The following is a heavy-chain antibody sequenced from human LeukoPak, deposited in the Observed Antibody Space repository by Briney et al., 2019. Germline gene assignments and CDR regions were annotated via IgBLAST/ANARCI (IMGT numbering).Heavy chain of an antibody. D-gene: IGHD6-19*01. CDR2: INWNGGST. CDR1: GFTFDDYG. J-gene: IGHJ4*02. Sequence: GGSLRLSCAASGFTFDDYGMSWVRQAPGKGLEWVSDINWNGGSTGYADSVKGRFTISRDNAKNSLYLQMNSLRAEDTALYYCAKDMGSSGWTYFDYWGQGTLVTVSS. CDR3: AKDMGSSGWTYFDY. V-gene: IGHV3-20*04.